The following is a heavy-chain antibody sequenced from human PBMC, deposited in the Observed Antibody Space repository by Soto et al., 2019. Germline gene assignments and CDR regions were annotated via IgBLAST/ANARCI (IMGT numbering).Heavy chain of an antibody. CDR1: GYTFTSYD. CDR2: MNPNSGNT. Sequence: QVQLVQSGAEVKKPGASVKVSCKASGYTFTSYDINWVRQATGQGLEWMGWMNPNSGNTGYAQKFQGRGTMTRKTAISTAYMELSSLRSEDTAVYYCARGIGGGGSNGPDYYMDVWGKGTTVTVSS. CDR3: ARGIGGGGSNGPDYYMDV. V-gene: IGHV1-8*01. J-gene: IGHJ6*03. D-gene: IGHD2-15*01.